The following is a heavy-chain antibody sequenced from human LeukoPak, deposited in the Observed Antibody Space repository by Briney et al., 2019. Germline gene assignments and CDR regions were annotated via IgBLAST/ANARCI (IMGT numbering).Heavy chain of an antibody. CDR1: GYTFTGYY. CDR3: ARGLYGSGSFDY. D-gene: IGHD3-10*01. CDR2: INPNSGGT. V-gene: IGHV1-2*02. Sequence: ASVKVSCKASGYTFTGYYMHWVRQAPGQGLEWMGWINPNSGGTNYAQKFQGRVTMTRDTSISTTYMELSRLRSDDTAVYYCARGLYGSGSFDYWGQGTLVTVSS. J-gene: IGHJ4*02.